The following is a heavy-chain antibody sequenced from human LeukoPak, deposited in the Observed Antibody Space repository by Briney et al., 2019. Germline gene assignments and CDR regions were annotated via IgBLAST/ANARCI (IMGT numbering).Heavy chain of an antibody. V-gene: IGHV1-69*04. Sequence: ASVKVSCKASGGTFSSYAISWVRQAPGQGLEWMGRIIPILGIANYAQKFQGRVTITADKSTSTAYMELSSLRSEDTAVYYCARGIGITIFGVVIRLSRFDPWGQGTLVTVSS. CDR3: ARGIGITIFGVVIRLSRFDP. J-gene: IGHJ5*02. CDR2: IIPILGIA. D-gene: IGHD3-3*01. CDR1: GGTFSSYA.